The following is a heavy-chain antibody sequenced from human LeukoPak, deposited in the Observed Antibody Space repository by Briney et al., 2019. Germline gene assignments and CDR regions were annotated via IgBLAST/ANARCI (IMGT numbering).Heavy chain of an antibody. CDR2: IPGGGGAT. J-gene: IGHJ6*02. Sequence: PGGSLRLSCAASGFTFSSYAIRWVRQAPGTGLEWVSSIPGGGGATYYADSVRGRFSISRDSSKNTVYLQMNSLRDEDTAVYYCARARPWDSSRSYYFGMDVWGHGTTVTVSS. CDR1: GFTFSSYA. V-gene: IGHV3-23*01. CDR3: ARARPWDSSRSYYFGMDV. D-gene: IGHD3-22*01.